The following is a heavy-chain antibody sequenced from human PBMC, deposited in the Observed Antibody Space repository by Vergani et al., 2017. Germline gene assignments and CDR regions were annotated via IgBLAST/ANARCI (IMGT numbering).Heavy chain of an antibody. J-gene: IGHJ5*02. Sequence: QLQLQESGSGLVKPSQTLSLTCTVSGGSISSGGYYWSWIRQPAGKGLEWIGRIHSSGTTNYNPSLKSRVTLSVDTSKNQLSLRMTSVTAADTAVYYCARDSWTSELRGVYWFDTWGQGTLVSVSS. CDR2: IHSSGTT. CDR1: GGSISSGGYY. CDR3: ARDSWTSELRGVYWFDT. D-gene: IGHD3-10*01. V-gene: IGHV4-61*02.